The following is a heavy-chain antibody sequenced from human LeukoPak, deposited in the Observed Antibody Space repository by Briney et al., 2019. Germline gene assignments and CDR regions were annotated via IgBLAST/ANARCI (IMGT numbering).Heavy chain of an antibody. CDR3: ARDLLRYFDWLLSDSIDY. Sequence: GGSLRLSCAASGFTFSSYAMHWVRQAPGKGLEWVAVISYDGSNKYYADSVKGRFTISRDNSKNTLYLQMNSLRAEETAVYYCARDLLRYFDWLLSDSIDYWGQGTLVTVSS. D-gene: IGHD3-9*01. CDR2: ISYDGSNK. V-gene: IGHV3-30-3*01. J-gene: IGHJ4*02. CDR1: GFTFSSYA.